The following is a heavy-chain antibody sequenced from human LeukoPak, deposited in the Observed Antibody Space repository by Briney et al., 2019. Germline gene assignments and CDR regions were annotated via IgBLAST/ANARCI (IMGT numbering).Heavy chain of an antibody. V-gene: IGHV3-23*01. CDR3: ARDSVVRVERADY. J-gene: IGHJ4*02. Sequence: PGGSLTLSCAASGFTFSTYVMSWVRQAPGKGLEWVSAISGTGGSIYYADSVKGRFTISRDNAKNSLYLQMNSLRAEDTAVYYCARDSVVRVERADYWGQGTLVTVSS. CDR1: GFTFSTYV. CDR2: ISGTGGSI. D-gene: IGHD3-3*01.